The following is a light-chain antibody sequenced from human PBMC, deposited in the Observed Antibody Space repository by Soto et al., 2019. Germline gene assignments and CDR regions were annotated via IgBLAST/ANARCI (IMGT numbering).Light chain of an antibody. CDR2: GAS. Sequence: EIVLTQSPGTLSLSPGERATLSCRASQSVSSSYLAWYQQKPGQAPRLLIYGASSRATGIPDRFSGSGSGTDFTLTISRLEPEDFAVYYCQHHGTFGQGTKV. J-gene: IGKJ1*01. CDR3: QHHGT. CDR1: QSVSSSY. V-gene: IGKV3-20*01.